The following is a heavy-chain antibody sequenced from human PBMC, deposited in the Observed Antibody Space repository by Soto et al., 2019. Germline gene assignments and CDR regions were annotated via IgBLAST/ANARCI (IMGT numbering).Heavy chain of an antibody. J-gene: IGHJ4*01. CDR1: GFTFSYYG. D-gene: IGHD5-18*01. V-gene: IGHV3-48*02. CDR2: INSDSDTI. CDR3: ARSGYGPYYFDY. Sequence: GESLKISCAASGFTFSYYGLSWVRQAPGKGLEWISYINSDSDTIYCADSVKGRFTISRENAKNSLYLQMSSLRDEDTAVYYCARSGYGPYYFDYWGHGTLVTVSS.